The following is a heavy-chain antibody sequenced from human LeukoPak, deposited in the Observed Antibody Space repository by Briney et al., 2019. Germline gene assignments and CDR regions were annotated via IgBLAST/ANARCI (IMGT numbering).Heavy chain of an antibody. CDR3: ARDLTTVTKGMDV. D-gene: IGHD4-17*01. CDR2: VYSSGSP. Sequence: SETLSLTCTVSGGSISASHWSWIRQPPGKGLEWIGNVYSSGSPNYNPSLKSRVTMSVDTSKNQFSLKLNSVTAADTALYFCARDLTTVTKGMDVWGQGTTVTVSS. J-gene: IGHJ6*02. V-gene: IGHV4-59*01. CDR1: GGSISASH.